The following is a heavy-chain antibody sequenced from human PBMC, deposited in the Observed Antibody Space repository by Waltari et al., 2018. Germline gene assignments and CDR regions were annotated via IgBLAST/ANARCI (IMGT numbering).Heavy chain of an antibody. D-gene: IGHD6-19*01. CDR2: IWYDGSNK. V-gene: IGHV3-33*01. Sequence: QVQLVESGGGVVQPGRSLRLSCAASGFTFSSYGMHWVRQAPGKGLEGVAVIWYDGSNKYYADSVKGRFTISRDNSKNTLYLQMNSLKAEDTAVYYCTADVPWLRPQNDYWGQGTLVTVSS. CDR1: GFTFSSYG. J-gene: IGHJ4*02. CDR3: TADVPWLRPQNDY.